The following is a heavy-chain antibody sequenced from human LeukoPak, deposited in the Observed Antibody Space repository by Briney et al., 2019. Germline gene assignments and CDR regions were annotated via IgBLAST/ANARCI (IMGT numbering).Heavy chain of an antibody. CDR2: ISYDGSNK. CDR3: AKNLFEYSSSNPFDY. V-gene: IGHV3-30*18. D-gene: IGHD6-6*01. J-gene: IGHJ4*02. CDR1: GFTFSSYG. Sequence: PGGSLRLSCAASGFTFSSYGMHWVRQAPGKGLEWVAVISYDGSNKYYADSVKGRFTISRDNSKNTLYLQMNSLRAEDTAVYYCAKNLFEYSSSNPFDYWGQGTLVTVSS.